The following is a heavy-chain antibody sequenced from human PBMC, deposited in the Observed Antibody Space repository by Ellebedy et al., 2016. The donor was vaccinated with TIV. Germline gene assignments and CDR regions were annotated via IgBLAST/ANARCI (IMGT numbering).Heavy chain of an antibody. CDR1: GYTFTSYA. CDR2: INAGNGNT. Sequence: AASVKVSCKASGYTFTSYAMHWVRQAPGQRLEWMGWINAGNGNTKYSQKFQGRVTITRDTSASTAYMELSSLRSEDTAVYYCARGEVERNLIWYDSSGRAFDIWGQGTMVTVSS. V-gene: IGHV1-3*01. J-gene: IGHJ3*02. CDR3: ARGEVERNLIWYDSSGRAFDI. D-gene: IGHD3-22*01.